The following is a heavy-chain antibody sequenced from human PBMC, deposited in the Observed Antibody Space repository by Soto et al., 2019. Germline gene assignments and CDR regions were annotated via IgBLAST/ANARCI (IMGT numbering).Heavy chain of an antibody. Sequence: EVQLLESGGGLVQPGGSLRLSCAASGFTFSSYAMSWVRQAPGKGLEWVSAISGSGGSTYYADSVKGRFTISRDNSKNTLYLQMNSLRAEDTSVYYCANKPRTSVTTIGYWGQGTLVTVSS. CDR1: GFTFSSYA. CDR3: ANKPRTSVTTIGY. V-gene: IGHV3-23*01. J-gene: IGHJ4*02. D-gene: IGHD4-17*01. CDR2: ISGSGGST.